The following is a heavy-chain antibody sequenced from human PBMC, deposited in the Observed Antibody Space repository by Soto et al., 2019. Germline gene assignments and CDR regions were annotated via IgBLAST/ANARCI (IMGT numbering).Heavy chain of an antibody. CDR3: ARDWGNCTGGSCYSDYYYYYGMDV. CDR1: GYTFPNYG. D-gene: IGHD2-15*01. V-gene: IGHV1-18*01. CDR2: ISAYNGNT. Sequence: ESSVKVSCKASGYTFPNYGISWVRQAPGQGLEWMGWISAYNGNTNYAQKLQGRVTMTTDTSTYTAYMELRSLRSDDTAVYYCARDWGNCTGGSCYSDYYYYYGMDVWGQGTTVTVSS. J-gene: IGHJ6*02.